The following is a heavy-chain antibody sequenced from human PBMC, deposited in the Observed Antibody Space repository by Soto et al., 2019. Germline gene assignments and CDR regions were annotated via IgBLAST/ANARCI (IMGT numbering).Heavy chain of an antibody. CDR3: ARAGALVMTDYYYYHGMDV. J-gene: IGHJ6*02. Sequence: GGSLRLSCAASGFTFSSYGMHWVRQAPGEGLEWVAVIWYDGSNKYYADSVKGRFTISRDNSKNTLYLQMNSLRAEDTAVYYCARAGALVMTDYYYYHGMDVWGQGTTVTVSS. CDR2: IWYDGSNK. CDR1: GFTFSSYG. V-gene: IGHV3-33*01. D-gene: IGHD6-6*01.